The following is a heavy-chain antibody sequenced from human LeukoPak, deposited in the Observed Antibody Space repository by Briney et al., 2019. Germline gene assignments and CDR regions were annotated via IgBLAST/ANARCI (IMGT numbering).Heavy chain of an antibody. Sequence: GGSLRLSCAASGFTFSTYWMSWVRQAPGKGLEWVANIRQDGSEQYYVDSVKGRFTISRDNAEHSLFLQMNSLRAEDTAVYYCARVAVIYYYYMEVWGKGTTVTVSS. V-gene: IGHV3-7*01. CDR3: ARVAVIYYYYMEV. D-gene: IGHD2/OR15-2a*01. CDR2: IRQDGSEQ. J-gene: IGHJ6*03. CDR1: GFTFSTYW.